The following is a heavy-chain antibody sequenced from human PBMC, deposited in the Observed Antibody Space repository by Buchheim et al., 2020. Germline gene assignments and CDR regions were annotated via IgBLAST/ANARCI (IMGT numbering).Heavy chain of an antibody. D-gene: IGHD2-15*01. J-gene: IGHJ6*02. CDR2: IRHVGTNK. CDR1: GFHFYNYG. Sequence: QVQLVQSGGGVVQPGGSLRLSCAASGFHFYNYGMNWVRQAPGNGLEWVSFIRHVGTNKFYADSVKGRFTISRDASKNPLYLQMNGLRADDTAVYYCVLDATVYYSGMDVWGQGTT. CDR3: VLDATVYYSGMDV. V-gene: IGHV3-30*02.